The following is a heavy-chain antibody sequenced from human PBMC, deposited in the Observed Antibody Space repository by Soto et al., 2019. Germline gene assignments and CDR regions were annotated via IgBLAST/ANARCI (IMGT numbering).Heavy chain of an antibody. CDR1: GFTFSSYG. Sequence: GSLRLSCAASGFTFSSYGMHWVRQAPGKGLEWVAVIWYDGSNKYYADSVKGRFTISRDNSKNTLYLQMNSLRAEDTAVYYCAREYYDFWSGYSHNWFDPWGQGTLVTVSS. CDR2: IWYDGSNK. D-gene: IGHD3-3*01. CDR3: AREYYDFWSGYSHNWFDP. J-gene: IGHJ5*02. V-gene: IGHV3-33*01.